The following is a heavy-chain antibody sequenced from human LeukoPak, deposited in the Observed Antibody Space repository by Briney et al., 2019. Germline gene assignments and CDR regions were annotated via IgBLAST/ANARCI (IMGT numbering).Heavy chain of an antibody. Sequence: PGGSLRLSCAASGFTFSSYSMNWVRQAPGEGLEWVSSISSSSSYIYYADSVKGRFTISRDNAKNSLYLQMNSLRAEDTAVYYCARESGSGYDTCFDYWGQGTLVTVSS. D-gene: IGHD5-12*01. CDR1: GFTFSSYS. CDR3: ARESGSGYDTCFDY. J-gene: IGHJ4*02. CDR2: ISSSSSYI. V-gene: IGHV3-21*01.